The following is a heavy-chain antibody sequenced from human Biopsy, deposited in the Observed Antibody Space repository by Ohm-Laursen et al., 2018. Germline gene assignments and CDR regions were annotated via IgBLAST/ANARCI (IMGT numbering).Heavy chain of an antibody. J-gene: IGHJ4*02. Sequence: SVKVSCKASGYNFTDFYLHWVRQAPGKGLEWLGWINPDTGGTKYAQKFQGRVAMTRDTSISTAYLDLSSLGSEDTAVYYCAREKPFGASWGYWGQGTLVTVSS. D-gene: IGHD6-13*01. CDR1: GYNFTDFY. V-gene: IGHV1-2*02. CDR3: AREKPFGASWGY. CDR2: INPDTGGT.